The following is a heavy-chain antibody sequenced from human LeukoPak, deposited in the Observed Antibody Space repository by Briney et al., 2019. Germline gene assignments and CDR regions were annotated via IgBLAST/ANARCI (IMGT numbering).Heavy chain of an antibody. CDR1: GYTFTGYY. V-gene: IGHV1-2*02. CDR2: INPNSDGT. J-gene: IGHJ4*02. CDR3: ARGGGTVAPAPWVPFAY. Sequence: ASVKVSCKASGYTFTGYYMHWVRQAPGQGLEWMGWINPNSDGTNYAQKFQGRVTMTRDMSINTAYVELSSLTSDDTAVYYCARGGGTVAPAPWVPFAYWGQGTLVTVSS. D-gene: IGHD4-11*01.